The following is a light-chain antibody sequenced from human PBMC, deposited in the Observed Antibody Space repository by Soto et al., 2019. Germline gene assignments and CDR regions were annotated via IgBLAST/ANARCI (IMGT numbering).Light chain of an antibody. Sequence: DIQMTQSPSSLSASVGDRVTITCRASQSISSYLNWYQQKPGKAPKLLIYAASSLQSGVPSRFSGSGSGTDFTLTIISLQPEDFATYYCQQSYSTPRLTFGGGTKVEIK. CDR2: AAS. V-gene: IGKV1-39*01. CDR3: QQSYSTPRLT. CDR1: QSISSY. J-gene: IGKJ4*01.